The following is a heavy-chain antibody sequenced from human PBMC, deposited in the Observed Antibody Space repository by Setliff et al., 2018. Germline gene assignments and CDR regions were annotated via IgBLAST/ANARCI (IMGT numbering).Heavy chain of an antibody. CDR3: AKLVWLTTWYYMDV. J-gene: IGHJ6*03. V-gene: IGHV3-7*03. CDR1: GLTFSSYW. Sequence: GGSLRLSCAASGLTFSSYWTTWVRQAPGKGLEWLANIKQDGSEIYSVDSVKGRFSISRDNAKNSLYLQMNSLRAEDTAVYYCAKLVWLTTWYYMDVWGKGTTVTVSS. D-gene: IGHD5-18*01. CDR2: IKQDGSEI.